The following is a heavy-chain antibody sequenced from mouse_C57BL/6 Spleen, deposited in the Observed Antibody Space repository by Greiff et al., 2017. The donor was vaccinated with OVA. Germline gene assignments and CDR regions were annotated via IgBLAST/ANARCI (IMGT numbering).Heavy chain of an antibody. D-gene: IGHD2-10*02. CDR1: GYSFPSYY. J-gene: IGHJ4*01. Sequence: VQLQQSGPELVKPGASVKISCKASGYSFPSYYIHWVKQRPGQGLEWIGWIYPGSGNTKYNEKFKGKATLTADTSSSTAYMQLSSLTSEDSAVYYCARRRYGNYYAMDYWGQGTSVTVSS. CDR2: IYPGSGNT. CDR3: ARRRYGNYYAMDY. V-gene: IGHV1-66*01.